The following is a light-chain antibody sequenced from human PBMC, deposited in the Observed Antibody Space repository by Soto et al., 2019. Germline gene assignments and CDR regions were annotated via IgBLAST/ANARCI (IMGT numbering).Light chain of an antibody. Sequence: IQMTQPPSSLSASVGDSVTSTCRASQGIRNDLGWYQQKPGKAPKRLIYAASSLQSGVPSRFSGSGSEKGSALTISRLQPEDFATYYCQQSYSTPRTFGQGTKVDI. V-gene: IGKV1-39*01. CDR2: AAS. CDR3: QQSYSTPRT. CDR1: QGIRND. J-gene: IGKJ1*01.